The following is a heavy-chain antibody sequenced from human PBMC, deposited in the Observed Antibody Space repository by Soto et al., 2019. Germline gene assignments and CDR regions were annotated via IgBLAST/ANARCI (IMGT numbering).Heavy chain of an antibody. CDR3: TTRGALGY. J-gene: IGHJ4*02. D-gene: IGHD2-15*01. V-gene: IGHV3-15*07. CDR1: DLSFSNAY. Sequence: EVQLVESGGGVVKPGASLRLSCAASDLSFSNAYINCVRQAPGKGLEGVGRIKSKTDDGTIDYAAPVTGRFIISRDDSSNTVYLQMNSLKTEDKAVYYCTTRGALGYWGQGTLVTVSS. CDR2: IKSKTDDGTI.